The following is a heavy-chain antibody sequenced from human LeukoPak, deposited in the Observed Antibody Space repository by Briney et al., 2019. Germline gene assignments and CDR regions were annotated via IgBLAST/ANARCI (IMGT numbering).Heavy chain of an antibody. CDR1: GFTFSSYG. CDR3: ARGVATIMS. CDR2: ISYDGSNK. D-gene: IGHD5-12*01. Sequence: GGSLRLSCAASGFTFSSYGMHWVRQAPGKGLEWVAVISYDGSNKYYADSVKGRFTISRDNSKNTLYLQMNSLRDKDTAVYYCARGVATIMSWGQGTLVTVSS. V-gene: IGHV3-30*03. J-gene: IGHJ4*02.